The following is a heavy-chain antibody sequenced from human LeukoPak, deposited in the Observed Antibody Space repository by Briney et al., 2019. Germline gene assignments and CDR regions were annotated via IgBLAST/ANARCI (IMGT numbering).Heavy chain of an antibody. V-gene: IGHV4-61*02. D-gene: IGHD3-16*01. CDR2: IYTSGST. Sequence: SQTLSLTCTVSGGSISTGSYSWNWIRQPAGKGLEWVGRIYTSGSTNYNPSLKSRVTISVDTSKNQFSLKLSSVTAADTAVYYCARDYGLGDQKCFDPWGQGTLVTVSS. CDR3: ARDYGLGDQKCFDP. CDR1: GGSISTGSYS. J-gene: IGHJ5*02.